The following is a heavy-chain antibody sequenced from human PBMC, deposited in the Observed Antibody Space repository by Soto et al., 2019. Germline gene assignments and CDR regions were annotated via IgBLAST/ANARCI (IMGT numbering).Heavy chain of an antibody. CDR3: ARDSGRLLCFGELKGGMDV. CDR1: GFTFSSYA. CDR2: ISYDGSNK. J-gene: IGHJ6*02. Sequence: QVQLVESGGGVVQPGRYLRLSCAASGFTFSSYAMHWVRQAPGKGLEWVAVISYDGSNKYYADSVKGRFTISRDNSKNTLYLQMNSLRAEDTAVYYCARDSGRLLCFGELKGGMDVWGQGTTVTVSS. D-gene: IGHD3-10*01. V-gene: IGHV3-30-3*01.